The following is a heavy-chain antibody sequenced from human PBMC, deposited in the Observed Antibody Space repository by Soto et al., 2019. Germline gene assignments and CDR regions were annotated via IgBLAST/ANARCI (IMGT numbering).Heavy chain of an antibody. Sequence: QVQLVESEGGGVQPGRSLRLSCAASGFTFISYAMHWVRQAPGKGLEWVAVISFDGSTEYYADSVKGRFTISRDNSKNTVYLQMNSLRSEDTAVYYCARSRHGSGSYTHFYYGLDVWGQGTTVTVSS. J-gene: IGHJ6*02. D-gene: IGHD3-10*01. V-gene: IGHV3-30-3*01. CDR2: ISFDGSTE. CDR3: ARSRHGSGSYTHFYYGLDV. CDR1: GFTFISYA.